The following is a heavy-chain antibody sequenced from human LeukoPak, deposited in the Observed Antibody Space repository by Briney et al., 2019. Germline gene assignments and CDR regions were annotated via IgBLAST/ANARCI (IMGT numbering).Heavy chain of an antibody. J-gene: IGHJ4*02. CDR2: MYRDGTT. CDR3: ARARIGVAGFFDY. D-gene: IGHD2-2*01. Sequence: GGSLRLSCAASGFTFSSDYMSWVRQAPGKGLEWVSVMYRDGTTYYADSVKGRLTISRDNSKNTVYLQMNSLRAEDTAVYYCARARIGVAGFFDYWGQGTLVTVSS. V-gene: IGHV3-66*02. CDR1: GFTFSSDY.